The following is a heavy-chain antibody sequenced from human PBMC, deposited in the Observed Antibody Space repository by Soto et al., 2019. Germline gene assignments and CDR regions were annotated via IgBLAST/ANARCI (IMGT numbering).Heavy chain of an antibody. D-gene: IGHD2-8*01. J-gene: IGHJ4*02. CDR1: GFTFGDYA. CDR3: TRDPLYCTNGVCYIGYFDY. Sequence: PGGSLRLSCTASGFTFGDYAMSWVRQAPGKWLEWVGFIRSKAYGGTTEYAASVKGRFTISRDDSKSIAYLQMNSLKTEDTAVYYCTRDPLYCTNGVCYIGYFDYWGQGXLVTVSS. CDR2: IRSKAYGGTT. V-gene: IGHV3-49*04.